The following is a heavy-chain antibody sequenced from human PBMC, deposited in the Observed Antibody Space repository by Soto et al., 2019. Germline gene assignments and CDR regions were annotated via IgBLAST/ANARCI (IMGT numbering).Heavy chain of an antibody. CDR2: IIPIFGTA. Sequence: QVQLVQSGAEVKKPGSSVKVSCKASGGTFSSYAISWVRQAPGQGLEWMGGIIPIFGTAKYAQKFQDRVTITAYESTSTAYMELSSLRAEDTAVYYCSRSSYGYGEGYYFDYWGQGTLVTVSS. J-gene: IGHJ4*02. CDR1: GGTFSSYA. CDR3: SRSSYGYGEGYYFDY. V-gene: IGHV1-69*01. D-gene: IGHD5-18*01.